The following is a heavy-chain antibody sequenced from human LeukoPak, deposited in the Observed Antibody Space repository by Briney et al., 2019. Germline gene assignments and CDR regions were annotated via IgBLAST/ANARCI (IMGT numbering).Heavy chain of an antibody. CDR1: GDSVSSNSAA. J-gene: IGHJ4*02. V-gene: IGHV6-1*01. D-gene: IGHD6-19*01. Sequence: SETLSLTCAISGDSVSSNSAAWSSIRQSPSRGLEWLGRTYYRSKWYNDDAVSVKSRIIIVTDTSKNQFSLQLNSVAPEDTAVYYCARAVAGTLDYWGQGTLVTVSS. CDR2: TYYRSKWYN. CDR3: ARAVAGTLDY.